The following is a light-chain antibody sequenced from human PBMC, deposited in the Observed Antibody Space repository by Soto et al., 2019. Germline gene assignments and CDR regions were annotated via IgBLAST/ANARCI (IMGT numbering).Light chain of an antibody. CDR3: QQSYSSPPT. CDR1: QSISNH. Sequence: QMTQSPSSLSASVGDRITITCRASQSISNHLNWYQQKPGKAPKLLIFAASSLQSGVPSRFSGSRSGPDFTLTISSLRPEDFATYYCQQSYSSPPTFGQGTKVDIK. CDR2: AAS. V-gene: IGKV1-39*01. J-gene: IGKJ1*01.